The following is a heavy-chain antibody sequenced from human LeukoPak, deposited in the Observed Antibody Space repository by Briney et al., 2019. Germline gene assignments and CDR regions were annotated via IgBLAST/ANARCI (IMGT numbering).Heavy chain of an antibody. CDR2: IIPIFGTA. CDR3: ARGDIVVVPAAPYQCYYYGMDV. J-gene: IGHJ6*04. V-gene: IGHV1-69*01. D-gene: IGHD2-2*01. Sequence: ASVKVSCKASGGTFSSYAISWVRQAPGQGLEWMGGIIPIFGTANYAQKFQGRVTITADESTSTAYMELSSLGSEDTAVYYCARGDIVVVPAAPYQCYYYGMDVWGKGTTVTVSS. CDR1: GGTFSSYA.